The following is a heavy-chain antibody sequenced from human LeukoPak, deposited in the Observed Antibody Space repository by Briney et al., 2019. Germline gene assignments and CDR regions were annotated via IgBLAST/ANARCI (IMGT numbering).Heavy chain of an antibody. CDR2: IYHSGST. D-gene: IGHD6-13*01. Sequence: PSETLSLTCAVCGYSISSGYYWGWIRQPPGKGLEWIGSIYHSGSTYYNPSLKSRVTISVDTSKNQFSLKLSSVTAADTAVYYCARHSGIAAAPFDYWGQGTLVTVSS. V-gene: IGHV4-38-2*01. CDR3: ARHSGIAAAPFDY. J-gene: IGHJ4*02. CDR1: GYSISSGYY.